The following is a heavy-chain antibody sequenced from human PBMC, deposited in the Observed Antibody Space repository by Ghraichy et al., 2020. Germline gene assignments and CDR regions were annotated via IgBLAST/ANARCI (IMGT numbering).Heavy chain of an antibody. D-gene: IGHD3-16*01. J-gene: IGHJ4*02. V-gene: IGHV4-59*02. CDR3: ARDVGQIWDPYYLDY. Sequence: SETLSLTCSVSGISVSSYYWTWIRQPPGKGLEWIGYIYFSGSTKYNPSLKSRATTSIDMSKNQFSLKLSSVTAADTAVYYCARDVGQIWDPYYLDYWSQGTLVTVSS. CDR1: GISVSSYY. CDR2: IYFSGST.